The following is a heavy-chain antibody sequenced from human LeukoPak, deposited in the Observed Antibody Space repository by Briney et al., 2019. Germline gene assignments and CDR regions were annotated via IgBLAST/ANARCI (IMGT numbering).Heavy chain of an antibody. D-gene: IGHD2-2*01. CDR2: IRYDGSNK. J-gene: IGHJ3*02. CDR1: GFTFSSYG. V-gene: IGHV3-30*02. Sequence: GGSLRLSCAASGFTFSSYGMHWVRQAPGKGLEWVAFIRYDGSNKDYADSVKGRFTISRDNSKNTLYLQMNSLRAEDTAVFYCARVCSTSCSDAFDIWGQGTMVTVSS. CDR3: ARVCSTSCSDAFDI.